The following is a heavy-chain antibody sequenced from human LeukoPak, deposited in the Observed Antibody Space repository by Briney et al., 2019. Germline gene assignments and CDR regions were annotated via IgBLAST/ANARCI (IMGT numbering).Heavy chain of an antibody. V-gene: IGHV4-34*01. CDR2: INHSGST. CDR3: ARGCVTMVRGVISFGWFDP. D-gene: IGHD3-10*01. CDR1: GGSFSGYY. J-gene: IGHJ5*02. Sequence: SETLSLTCAVYGGSFSGYYWSWIRQPPGKGLEWIGEINHSGSTNYNPSLKSRVTISVDTSKNQFSLKLSSVTAADTAVYYRARGCVTMVRGVISFGWFDPWGQGTLVTVSS.